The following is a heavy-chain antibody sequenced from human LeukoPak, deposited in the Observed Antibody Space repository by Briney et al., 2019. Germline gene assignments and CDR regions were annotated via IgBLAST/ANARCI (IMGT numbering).Heavy chain of an antibody. CDR3: ARVGDGYKYDD. CDR2: IWYDGSNQ. J-gene: IGHJ4*02. V-gene: IGHV3-33*01. Sequence: XXXGXGLEWMALIWYDGSNQYYADSVKGRFTISRDNSKNTLYLQMDSLRAEDTAVYYCARVGDGYKYDDWGQGTLVTVSS. D-gene: IGHD5-24*01.